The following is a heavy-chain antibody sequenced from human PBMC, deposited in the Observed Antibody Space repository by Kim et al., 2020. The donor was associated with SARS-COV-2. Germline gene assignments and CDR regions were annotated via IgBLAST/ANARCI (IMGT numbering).Heavy chain of an antibody. V-gene: IGHV7-4-1*02. J-gene: IGHJ4*02. CDR3: ARTQAPFDY. CDR2: INTNPGNP. Sequence: ASVKVSCKASGYTFTSYAMNWVRQAPGKGLEGMGWINTNPGNPTYAQGFTGRFVFPLDTSVSTAYLQISSLKAEDTAVYYCARTQAPFDYWGQGTLVTVSS. CDR1: GYTFTSYA.